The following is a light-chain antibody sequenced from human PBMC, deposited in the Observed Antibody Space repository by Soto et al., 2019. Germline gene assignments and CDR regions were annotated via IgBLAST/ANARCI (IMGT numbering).Light chain of an antibody. CDR3: QQYDKWPRT. CDR1: QSVSRK. J-gene: IGKJ1*01. V-gene: IGKV3-15*01. CDR2: GAS. Sequence: EIVMTQSPATLSVSPGERATLSCRASQSVSRKLDWYQQTRGQAPRLLIYGASTRATGVPARFSRSGSGTEFTLTIRNRQSEDFAVCICQQYDKWPRTFGQGTKVEI.